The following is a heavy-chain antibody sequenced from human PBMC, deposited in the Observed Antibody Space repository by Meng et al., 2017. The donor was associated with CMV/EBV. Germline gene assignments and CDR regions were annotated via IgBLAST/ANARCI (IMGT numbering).Heavy chain of an antibody. CDR3: TAATHLNWFDP. V-gene: IGHV3-15*01. J-gene: IGHJ5*02. CDR2: IKSKTDGGTT. Sequence: CAAFGFTFSSACMSWVRQAPGKGLEWIGRIKSKTDGGTTDYAAPVKGRFTISRDDSKNTLYLQMNSLKAEDTAVYYCTAATHLNWFDPWGQGTLVTVSS. CDR1: GFTFSSAC. D-gene: IGHD6-25*01.